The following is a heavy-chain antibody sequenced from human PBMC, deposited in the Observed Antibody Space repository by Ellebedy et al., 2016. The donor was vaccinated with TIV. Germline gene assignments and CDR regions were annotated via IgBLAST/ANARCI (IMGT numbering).Heavy chain of an antibody. J-gene: IGHJ4*02. D-gene: IGHD5-18*01. CDR1: GFTFSSYC. CDR2: IKEDGSEK. V-gene: IGHV3-7*01. CDR3: ARRGRGFSYGPFDS. Sequence: PGGSLRLSCAASGFTFSSYCMNWVRQAPGKGLEWVASIKEDGSEKYYVDSVKGRFTISRDNAKNLLYLQMNSLRAEDTALYDCARRGRGFSYGPFDSWGQGTLVSVSS.